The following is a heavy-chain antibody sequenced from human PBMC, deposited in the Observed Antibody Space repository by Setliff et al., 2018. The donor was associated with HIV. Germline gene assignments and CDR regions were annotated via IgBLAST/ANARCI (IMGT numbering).Heavy chain of an antibody. J-gene: IGHJ4*02. Sequence: ASVKVSCKASADTFTNCLINWVRQAPGQGLEWMGWINTDSGTPTYAQAFTGRFVFSLDTSVSTAFLQITSLKAEDTAVYYCARGATITYYFDYWGQGTLVTVSS. CDR2: INTDSGTP. CDR1: ADTFTNCL. CDR3: ARGATITYYFDY. D-gene: IGHD5-12*01. V-gene: IGHV7-4-1*02.